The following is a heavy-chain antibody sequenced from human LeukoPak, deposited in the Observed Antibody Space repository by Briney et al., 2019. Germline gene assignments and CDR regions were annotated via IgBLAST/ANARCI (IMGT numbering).Heavy chain of an antibody. CDR3: ARDHYDSRGYYSGYMDV. D-gene: IGHD3-22*01. Sequence: NPSETLSLTCTVSGGSISSGGYFWSWIRQPAGKGPEWIGRINTSGSTNYNPFLKSRATISVDTSKNQFSLKLSSVTAADTAVYYCARDHYDSRGYYSGYMDVWGKGTTVTISS. CDR1: GGSISSGGYF. V-gene: IGHV4-61*02. J-gene: IGHJ6*03. CDR2: INTSGST.